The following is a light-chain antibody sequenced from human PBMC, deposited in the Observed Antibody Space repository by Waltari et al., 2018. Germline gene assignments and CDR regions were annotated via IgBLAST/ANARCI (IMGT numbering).Light chain of an antibody. CDR3: QNYNRAPPRIT. J-gene: IGKJ3*01. CDR1: QGISNY. CDR2: GAS. V-gene: IGKV1-27*01. Sequence: DIQMTQSPSSLSAPVGDRVTITCRASQGISNYLAWYQQRPGKAPKLLIYGASTLHSGVPSRFSGSGSGTDFTLTISSLQPEDVATYYCQNYNRAPPRITFGPGTKVDIK.